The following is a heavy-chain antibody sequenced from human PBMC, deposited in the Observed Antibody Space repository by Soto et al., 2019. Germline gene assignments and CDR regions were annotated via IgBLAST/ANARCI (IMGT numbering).Heavy chain of an antibody. Sequence: PSETLSLTCVVSDGTIASGGYFWSWIRQLPGKGLEWIGYIYYSGSTNYNPSLKSRVTISVDTSKNHFSLKLSSVTATDTAVYYCARAYGDYVFDFWGQGTLVTVSS. CDR2: IYYSGST. CDR1: DGTIASGGYF. J-gene: IGHJ4*02. V-gene: IGHV4-61*03. CDR3: ARAYGDYVFDF. D-gene: IGHD4-17*01.